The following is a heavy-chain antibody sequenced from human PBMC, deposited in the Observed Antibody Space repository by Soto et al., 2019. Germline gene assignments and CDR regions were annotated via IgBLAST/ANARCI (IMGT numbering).Heavy chain of an antibody. CDR1: GGSISSYY. CDR3: ARATRYYFDY. Sequence: SETLSLTCTVSGGSISSYYWSWIRQPPGKGLEWIGYIYYSGSTNYNPSLKSRVTISVDTSKNQFSLKLSSVTAADTAVYYCARATRYYFDYWGRGTLVTVSS. V-gene: IGHV4-59*01. J-gene: IGHJ4*02. CDR2: IYYSGST.